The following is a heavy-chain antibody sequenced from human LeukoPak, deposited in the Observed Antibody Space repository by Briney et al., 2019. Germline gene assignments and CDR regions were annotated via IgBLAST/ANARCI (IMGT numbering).Heavy chain of an antibody. Sequence: SETLSLTCTVSGGSISSHYWSWIRQPPGKGLEWIGRMHSSGSTNYNPSIKSRVTMSLDTSKNQFSLKVDSVTAADTAMYYCAREAVHYGSGSHDYWGQGTLVAVSS. V-gene: IGHV4-4*07. CDR3: AREAVHYGSGSHDY. J-gene: IGHJ4*02. D-gene: IGHD3-10*01. CDR1: GGSISSHY. CDR2: MHSSGST.